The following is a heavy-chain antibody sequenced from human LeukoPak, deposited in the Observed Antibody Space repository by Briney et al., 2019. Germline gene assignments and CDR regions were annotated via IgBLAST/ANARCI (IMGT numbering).Heavy chain of an antibody. CDR1: GRSISSYY. J-gene: IGHJ3*02. V-gene: IGHV4-59*01. D-gene: IGHD3-22*01. CDR2: NYYSGSN. Sequence: ETLALPCSVSGRSISSYYWSWIRQPPGKGREWMGYNYYSGSNNYNPSLKSRVTISVDTSKDQFSLKLSSVTAADTAVYYCARGPDYYDSSGYYGDAFDIWGQGTMVTVSS. CDR3: ARGPDYYDSSGYYGDAFDI.